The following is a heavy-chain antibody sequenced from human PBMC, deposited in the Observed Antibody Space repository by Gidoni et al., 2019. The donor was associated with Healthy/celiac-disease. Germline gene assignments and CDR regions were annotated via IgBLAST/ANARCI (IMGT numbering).Heavy chain of an antibody. J-gene: IGHJ4*02. CDR2: INAGNGNT. CDR3: ARDLRVYYFDY. V-gene: IGHV1-3*01. CDR1: GYTFTSYA. Sequence: QVQLVQSGAEVKKPGASVKVSCKASGYTFTSYAMPWVRQAPGQRLEWMGWINAGNGNTKYSQKFQGRVTITRDTSASTAYMELSSLRSEDTAVYYCARDLRVYYFDYWGQGTLVTVSS.